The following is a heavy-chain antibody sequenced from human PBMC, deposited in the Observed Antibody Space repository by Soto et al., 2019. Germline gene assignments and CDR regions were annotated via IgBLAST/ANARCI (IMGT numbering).Heavy chain of an antibody. D-gene: IGHD4-17*01. J-gene: IGHJ6*03. CDR1: GFTVSSNY. V-gene: IGHV3-66*01. CDR3: ARDRLRQNYYYYMDV. CDR2: IYSGGST. Sequence: ELQLVESGGGLVQPGGSLRLSCAASGFTVSSNYMSWVRQAPGKGLEWVSVIYSGGSTYYADSVKGRFTISRDNSKNTLYLQMNSLRAEDTAVYYCARDRLRQNYYYYMDVWGKGTTVTVSS.